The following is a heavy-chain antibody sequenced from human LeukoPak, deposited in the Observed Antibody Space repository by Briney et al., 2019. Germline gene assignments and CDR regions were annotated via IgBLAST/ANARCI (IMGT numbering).Heavy chain of an antibody. J-gene: IGHJ4*02. CDR2: IYYSGIT. Sequence: NSSETLSLTCTVSGGSISSYFWSWIRQPPGKGLEWIGYIYYSGITNYNPSLKSRVTISVDTSKIQFSLKLSSVTAADTAVYYCARLPGATSNVDYWGQGTLVTVST. CDR3: ARLPGATSNVDY. V-gene: IGHV4-59*08. D-gene: IGHD1-26*01. CDR1: GGSISSYF.